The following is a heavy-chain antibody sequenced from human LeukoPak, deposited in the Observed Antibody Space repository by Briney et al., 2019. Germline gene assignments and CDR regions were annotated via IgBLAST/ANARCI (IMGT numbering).Heavy chain of an antibody. CDR3: GREVAGSSYFDY. CDR1: GYTFTSYG. CDR2: ITAYSAKT. V-gene: IGHV1-18*01. D-gene: IGHD6-19*01. J-gene: IGHJ4*02. Sequence: ASVKVSCKASGYTFTSYGITWVRQAPGQGLEWMGWITAYSAKTNYAQNFQGRVTMTTDTSTSTAYMELRSLRSDDTAVYYCGREVAGSSYFDYWGQGTLVTVSS.